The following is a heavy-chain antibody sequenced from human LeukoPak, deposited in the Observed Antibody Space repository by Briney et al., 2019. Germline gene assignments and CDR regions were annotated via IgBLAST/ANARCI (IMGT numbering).Heavy chain of an antibody. Sequence: SQTLSLTCTVSGGSISSGGYYWSWIRQHPGKGLEWIGYIYYSGSTYYNPSLKSRVTISVDTSKNQFSLKLSSVTAADTAVYYCVRAFMDSSGYYSAPDHWGQGTLVTVSS. J-gene: IGHJ4*02. CDR3: VRAFMDSSGYYSAPDH. CDR1: GGSISSGGYY. CDR2: IYYSGST. V-gene: IGHV4-31*03. D-gene: IGHD3-22*01.